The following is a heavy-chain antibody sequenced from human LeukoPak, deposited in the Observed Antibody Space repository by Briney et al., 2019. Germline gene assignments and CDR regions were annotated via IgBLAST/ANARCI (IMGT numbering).Heavy chain of an antibody. V-gene: IGHV3-11*04. CDR3: AKLMNEGTTYDH. D-gene: IGHD1-1*01. Sequence: GGSLRLSCAASGFTFSDYYMSWIRQAPGKGLEWVSYISSSGSTIYYADSVKGRFTISRDNARNSLYLQMNSLRVEDTAIYYCAKLMNEGTTYDHWGQGALVTVS. CDR2: ISSSGSTI. J-gene: IGHJ4*02. CDR1: GFTFSDYY.